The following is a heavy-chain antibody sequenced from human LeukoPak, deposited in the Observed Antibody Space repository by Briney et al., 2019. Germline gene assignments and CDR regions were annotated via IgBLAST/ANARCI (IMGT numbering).Heavy chain of an antibody. CDR3: ARVGKSGWDFDH. CDR1: GFTFSSYS. J-gene: IGHJ4*02. V-gene: IGHV3-7*01. Sequence: GGSLRLSCAASGFTFSSYSMTWVRQAPGKGLEWVANINEAGSLKYYVDSVKGRFTISRDNTKNSLSLQMNSLRVDDTAVYYCARVGKSGWDFDHWGQGTLVTVSS. D-gene: IGHD6-19*01. CDR2: INEAGSLK.